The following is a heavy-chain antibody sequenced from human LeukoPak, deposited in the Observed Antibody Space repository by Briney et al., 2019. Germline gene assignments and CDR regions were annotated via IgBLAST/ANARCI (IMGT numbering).Heavy chain of an antibody. CDR3: ARDTEAVAGRLDY. V-gene: IGHV1-8*01. Sequence: ASVKVSCKASGYTFSSYDINWVRQATGQGLEWMGWMNPNIGNTGYAQKFQGRVTMTRNTSISTAYMELSSLRSDDTAVYYCARDTEAVAGRLDYWGQGTLVTVSS. CDR1: GYTFSSYD. CDR2: MNPNIGNT. D-gene: IGHD6-19*01. J-gene: IGHJ4*02.